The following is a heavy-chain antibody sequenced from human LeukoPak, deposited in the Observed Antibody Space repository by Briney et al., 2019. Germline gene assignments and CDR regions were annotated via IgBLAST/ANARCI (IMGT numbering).Heavy chain of an antibody. Sequence: GGSLRLSCAASGFTFSRYEMNWVRQAPGKGLEWVSVISDSGGTTYYADSVKGRFTISRDNSRSTLYLQLNSLRVEDTAVYYCAKDARRSSGWYFFDHWGQGTLVTVSS. CDR3: AKDARRSSGWYFFDH. D-gene: IGHD6-19*01. J-gene: IGHJ4*02. CDR1: GFTFSRYE. V-gene: IGHV3-23*01. CDR2: ISDSGGTT.